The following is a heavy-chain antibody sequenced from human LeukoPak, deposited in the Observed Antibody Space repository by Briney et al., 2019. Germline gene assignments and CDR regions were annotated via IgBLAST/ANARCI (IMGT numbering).Heavy chain of an antibody. Sequence: GGSLRLSCAASGFTFSSYSMNWVRQAPGKGLEWVSSISSSSSYIYYADSVKGRFTISRDNAKNSLYLQMNSLRAEDTAVYYGARDRISSGSYYYYYYMDVWGKGTTVTVSS. D-gene: IGHD1-26*01. J-gene: IGHJ6*03. CDR1: GFTFSSYS. CDR2: ISSSSSYI. CDR3: ARDRISSGSYYYYYYMDV. V-gene: IGHV3-21*01.